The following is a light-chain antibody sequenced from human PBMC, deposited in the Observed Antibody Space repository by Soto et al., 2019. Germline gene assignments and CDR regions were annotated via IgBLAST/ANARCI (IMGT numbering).Light chain of an antibody. CDR2: DVN. CDR1: SSDVGGYHY. Sequence: QSVLTQPRSVSGSPGQSVTLSCTGTSSDVGGYHYVSWYQHHPGKAPKIIIYDVNKRPSGVPDRFSGSKSGNTASLTISGLPTEDEADYYCCSYAGSYTLVFGGGTKLTVL. J-gene: IGLJ2*01. V-gene: IGLV2-11*01. CDR3: CSYAGSYTLV.